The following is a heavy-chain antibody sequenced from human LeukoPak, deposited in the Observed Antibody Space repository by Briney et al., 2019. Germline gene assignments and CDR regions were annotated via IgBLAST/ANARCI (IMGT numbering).Heavy chain of an antibody. D-gene: IGHD3-10*01. CDR1: GFTFSSYA. Sequence: VGSLRLSCSASGFTFSSYAMHWVRQAPGKGLEYVSAISSNGGSTYYADSVKGRFTISRDNSKNTLYIQMSSLRAEDTAVYYCVKEFYPSYYYGSGSPDYWGQGTLVTVSS. V-gene: IGHV3-64*05. CDR3: VKEFYPSYYYGSGSPDY. CDR2: ISSNGGST. J-gene: IGHJ4*02.